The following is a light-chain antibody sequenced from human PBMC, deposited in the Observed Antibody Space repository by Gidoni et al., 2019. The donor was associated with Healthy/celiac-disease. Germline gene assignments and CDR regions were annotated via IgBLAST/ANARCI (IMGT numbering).Light chain of an antibody. V-gene: IGKV1-39*01. CDR2: AAS. CDR3: QQSYSTPG. CDR1: QSISSY. Sequence: VGDRVTITCRASQSISSYLNWYQQKPGKAPKLLIYAASSLQSGVPSRFSGSGPGTDFTLTISSLQPEDFATYYCQQSYSTPGFGGGTKVEIK. J-gene: IGKJ4*02.